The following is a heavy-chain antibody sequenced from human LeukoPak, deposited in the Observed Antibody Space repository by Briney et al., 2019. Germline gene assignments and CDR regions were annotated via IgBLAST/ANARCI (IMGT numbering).Heavy chain of an antibody. V-gene: IGHV4-31*03. J-gene: IGHJ5*02. CDR3: ARSTYDSSGPGWFDP. CDR2: IYYSGST. D-gene: IGHD3-22*01. Sequence: PSETLSLTCTASGGSISSGGYYWSWIRQHPGKGLEWIGYIYYSGSTYYNPSLKSRVTISVDTSKNQFSLKLSSVTAADTAVYYCARSTYDSSGPGWFDPWGQGTLVTVSS. CDR1: GGSISSGGYY.